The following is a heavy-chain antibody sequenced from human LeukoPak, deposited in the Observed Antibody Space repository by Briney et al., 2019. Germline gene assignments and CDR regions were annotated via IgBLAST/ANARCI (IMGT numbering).Heavy chain of an antibody. J-gene: IGHJ4*02. V-gene: IGHV3-21*01. Sequence: KSGGSLRLSCAASGFTFSAYSMNWDRKAPGKGLEWVSSISSTSSYIYYADSVKGRFTISRDNAKNSLYLQMHSLRAEDTAVYYCARGGYYFDYWGQGTLVTVSS. CDR1: GFTFSAYS. CDR2: ISSTSSYI. CDR3: ARGGYYFDY.